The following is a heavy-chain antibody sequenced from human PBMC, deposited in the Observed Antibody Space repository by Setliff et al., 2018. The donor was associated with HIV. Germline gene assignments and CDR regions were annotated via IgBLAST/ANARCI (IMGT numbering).Heavy chain of an antibody. CDR3: ARRGRDGVFIMFATGFDP. D-gene: IGHD2-8*01. V-gene: IGHV4-4*07. Sequence: SETLSLTCSVSTDSISNFHWSWMRQPAGKGLEWIGRIFGSGTTHYNPSLKSRVTMSIDTSKNQFSLKLNSVTAADTAVYYCARRGRDGVFIMFATGFDPWGQGALVTVSS. CDR2: IFGSGTT. J-gene: IGHJ5*02. CDR1: TDSISNFH.